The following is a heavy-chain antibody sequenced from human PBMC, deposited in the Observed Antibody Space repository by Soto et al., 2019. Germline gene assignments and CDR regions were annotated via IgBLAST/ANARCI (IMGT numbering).Heavy chain of an antibody. CDR2: SRDKPQGYST. Sequence: GGSLGLSCTVSGFTLSDHYIDWVRQAPGKGLEWVGRSRDKPQGYSTTYAASVKGRFTTSRDESKNSAYLQMNSLKTEDTAVYYCVRATFFSDSSGYTRCLDYWGQGTLVTVYS. D-gene: IGHD3-22*01. CDR1: GFTLSDHY. J-gene: IGHJ4*02. CDR3: VRATFFSDSSGYTRCLDY. V-gene: IGHV3-72*01.